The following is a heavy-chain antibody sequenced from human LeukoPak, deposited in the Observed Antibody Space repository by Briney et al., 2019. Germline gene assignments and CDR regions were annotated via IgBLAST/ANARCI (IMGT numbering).Heavy chain of an antibody. V-gene: IGHV4-34*01. CDR3: ASIAVADDYYYYMDV. CDR1: GGSFSGYY. D-gene: IGHD6-19*01. Sequence: SETLSLTCAVYGGSFSGYYWSWIRQPPGKGLEWIGEINHSGSTNYNPSLKSRVTISVDTPKNQFSLKLSSVTAADTAVYYCASIAVADDYYYYMDVWGKGTTVTVSS. CDR2: INHSGST. J-gene: IGHJ6*03.